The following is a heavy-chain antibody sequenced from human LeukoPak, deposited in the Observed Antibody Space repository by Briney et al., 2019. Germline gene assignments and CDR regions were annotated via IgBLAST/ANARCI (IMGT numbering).Heavy chain of an antibody. Sequence: SQTLSLTCTVSGASVSGGSYYWSWIRQPAGTGLELIGRIYSNGNTNYNPSLKGRVTISVDTSKNQFSLKLSSVTAADTAVYYCARGGHNSITWPIVYWGQGTLVTVSS. J-gene: IGHJ4*02. V-gene: IGHV4-61*02. CDR2: IYSNGNT. CDR1: GASVSGGSYY. D-gene: IGHD2/OR15-2a*01. CDR3: ARGGHNSITWPIVY.